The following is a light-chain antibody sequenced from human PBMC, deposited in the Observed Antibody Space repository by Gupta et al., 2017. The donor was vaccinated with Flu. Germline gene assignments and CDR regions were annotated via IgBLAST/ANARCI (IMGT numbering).Light chain of an antibody. V-gene: IGLV3-10*01. CDR2: EDR. Sequence: SYELPQLPSVSVSPGQTARLTCSGDALPKKYAYWYQQKSGQAPVLIIYEDRKRPSGIPERFSGSSSGTMATLTISGAQVEDEADYYCYSTDTSGNHRVFGGGTNLTVL. J-gene: IGLJ3*02. CDR3: YSTDTSGNHRV. CDR1: ALPKKY.